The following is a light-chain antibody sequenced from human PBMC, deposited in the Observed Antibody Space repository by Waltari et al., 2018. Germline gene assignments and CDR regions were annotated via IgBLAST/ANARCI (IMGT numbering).Light chain of an antibody. CDR1: QSISSW. CDR2: KAS. V-gene: IGKV1-5*03. J-gene: IGKJ2*01. Sequence: DIQMTQSPSTLSASVGDRVTITCRASQSISSWLAWYQQKPGKAPNLLIYKASSLESGVPSRFGGSGSGTEFTVTISSLQPDDFATYYCQQYNSYPYTFGQGTKLEIK. CDR3: QQYNSYPYT.